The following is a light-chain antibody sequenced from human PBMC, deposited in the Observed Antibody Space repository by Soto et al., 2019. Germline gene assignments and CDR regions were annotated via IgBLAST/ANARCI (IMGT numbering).Light chain of an antibody. Sequence: EIVLTQSPGTLSLSPGERATLSCRASQSVTSSYLAWYQQRPGQAPRLLIYGVSSRATGIPDRFSGSGSGTDFTLTISRLEPEDFAVYFCQQRSNWPANFGQGTRLEIK. CDR3: QQRSNWPAN. J-gene: IGKJ5*01. CDR1: QSVTSSY. CDR2: GVS. V-gene: IGKV3D-20*02.